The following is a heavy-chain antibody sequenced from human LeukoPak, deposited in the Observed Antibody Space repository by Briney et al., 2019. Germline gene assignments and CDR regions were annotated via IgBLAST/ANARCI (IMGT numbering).Heavy chain of an antibody. CDR2: ISGSGGST. V-gene: IGHV3-23*01. D-gene: IGHD3-16*02. CDR1: GFTFSSYE. CDR3: ANGPTFGGVIVPFDY. J-gene: IGHJ4*02. Sequence: GGSLRLSCAASGFTFSSYEMNWVRQAPGKGLEWVSAISGSGGSTYYADSVKGRFTISRDNSKNTLYLQMNSLRAEDTAVYFCANGPTFGGVIVPFDYWGQGTLVTVSS.